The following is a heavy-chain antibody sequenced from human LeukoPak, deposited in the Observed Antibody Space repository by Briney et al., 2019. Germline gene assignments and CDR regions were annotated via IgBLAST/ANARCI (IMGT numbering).Heavy chain of an antibody. J-gene: IGHJ4*02. CDR2: IPISAYSTT. CDR1: GFKFSDYG. Sequence: GGSLRLSCAASGFKFSDYGMYWVRQAPGKGLEWISYIPISAYSTTSYSDSVKGRFTISRDDAKNSLFLHMNSLRVEDTAVYYCVRDRDYAFDYWGQGTLVTVSS. V-gene: IGHV3-48*01. D-gene: IGHD4-17*01. CDR3: VRDRDYAFDY.